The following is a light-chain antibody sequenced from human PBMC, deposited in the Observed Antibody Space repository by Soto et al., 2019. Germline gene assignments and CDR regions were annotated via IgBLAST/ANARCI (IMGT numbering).Light chain of an antibody. CDR3: QQSYSTPWT. CDR1: QSISSY. CDR2: AAS. V-gene: IGKV1-39*01. J-gene: IGKJ1*01. Sequence: IQMTQSPSSLSASVGDRVTITCRASQSISSYLSWYQQKPGKAPKVLIYAASSLQSGVPSRFRGSGSGTDFIFTISSLQAEDFATYYCQQSYSTPWTFGQGTKVEIK.